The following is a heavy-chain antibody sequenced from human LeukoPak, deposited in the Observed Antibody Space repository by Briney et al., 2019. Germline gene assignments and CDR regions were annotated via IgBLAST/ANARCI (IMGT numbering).Heavy chain of an antibody. D-gene: IGHD3-22*01. J-gene: IGHJ5*02. Sequence: GGSLRLSCAASGFTFSSYGMHWVRQAPGKGLEWVAFIRYDGRNKYYEDFVKGRFTISRDNSKNTLYLQMNSLRAEDTAVYYCAKDEYYYDSSGYSSYNWFDPWGQGTLVTVSS. CDR3: AKDEYYYDSSGYSSYNWFDP. V-gene: IGHV3-30*02. CDR2: IRYDGRNK. CDR1: GFTFSSYG.